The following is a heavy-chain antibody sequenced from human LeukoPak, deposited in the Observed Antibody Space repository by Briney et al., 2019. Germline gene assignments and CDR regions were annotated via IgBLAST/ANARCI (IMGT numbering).Heavy chain of an antibody. CDR1: GFTFSSYA. J-gene: IGHJ4*02. CDR2: ISGSGGST. D-gene: IGHD3-10*01. V-gene: IGHV3-23*01. CDR3: ATIITMVRGVRDY. Sequence: GGSLRLSCAASGFTFSSYAMSWVRQAPGKGLEWVSAISGSGGSTYYADSVKGRFTASRDNSKNTLYLQMNSLRAEDTAVYYCATIITMVRGVRDYWGQGTLVTVSS.